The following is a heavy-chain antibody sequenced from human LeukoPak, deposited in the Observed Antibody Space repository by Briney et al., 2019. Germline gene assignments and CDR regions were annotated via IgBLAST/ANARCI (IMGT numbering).Heavy chain of an antibody. V-gene: IGHV3-23*01. CDR3: AKGGHDFNPFYW. D-gene: IGHD2-21*02. Sequence: LXXXDXGFTFSTYAMGWVRQSPGKGLEWVXSIKGAGGDPFYADSEKGRFTISRDNSKNTLFLQLNCLRAEDSAVYYCAKGGHDFNPFYWWGQGTLVTVSS. CDR2: IKGAGGDP. J-gene: IGHJ4*02. CDR1: GFTFSTYA.